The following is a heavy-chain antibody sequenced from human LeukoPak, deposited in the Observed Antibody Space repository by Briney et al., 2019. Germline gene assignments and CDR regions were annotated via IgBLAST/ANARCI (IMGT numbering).Heavy chain of an antibody. J-gene: IGHJ4*02. CDR1: AGSISIYY. D-gene: IGHD3-22*01. CDR3: ARGERNDSSGYYPGVPDY. Sequence: SETLSLTCTVSAGSISIYYWSWIRQPAGKGLEWIGRIYTSGSTNYNPSLKSRVTISVDKSKNQFSLKLSSVTAADTAVYYCARGERNDSSGYYPGVPDYWGQGTLVTVSS. CDR2: IYTSGST. V-gene: IGHV4-4*07.